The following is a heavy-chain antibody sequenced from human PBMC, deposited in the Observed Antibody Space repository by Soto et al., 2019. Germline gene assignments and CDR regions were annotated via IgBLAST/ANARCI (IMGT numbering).Heavy chain of an antibody. D-gene: IGHD3-9*01. CDR1: GYRFTGDY. J-gene: IGHJ6*02. CDR2: INPNSGGT. CDR3: ARDRGSNLRYFDWLHQHYGMDV. Sequence: LVKGAWKGAGYRFTGDYVHWFRENTGQGLEWMGWINPNSGGTNYAQKFQGRVTMTRDTSISTAYMELSRLRSDDTAVYYCARDRGSNLRYFDWLHQHYGMDVWGQGTTVTVSS. V-gene: IGHV1-2*02.